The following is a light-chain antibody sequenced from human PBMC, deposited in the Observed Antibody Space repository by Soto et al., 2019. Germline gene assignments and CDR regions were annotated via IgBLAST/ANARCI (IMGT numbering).Light chain of an antibody. J-gene: IGLJ2*01. Sequence: QSALTQPASVSGSPGQSITISCTGTSSDVGGYNYVSWYQHHPGKVPKLIIYEVRYRPSGVSNRFSGSKSGNTASLTIFGLQAEDEADYYCSSSTPSSTQVFGGGTKLTVL. CDR3: SSSTPSSTQV. V-gene: IGLV2-14*01. CDR1: SSDVGGYNY. CDR2: EVR.